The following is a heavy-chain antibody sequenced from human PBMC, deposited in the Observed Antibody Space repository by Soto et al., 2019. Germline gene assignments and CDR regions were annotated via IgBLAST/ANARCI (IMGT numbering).Heavy chain of an antibody. J-gene: IGHJ4*02. CDR2: MSPGGSVT. Sequence: EEQLVGSGGGLVQPGGSLRLSCTASGFTFSNYWMHWVRQTPGKGLVWASRMSPGGSVTDYADSVRGRITISRDNAKXXXXXXXXXXXXXXXXXXXXXXXXTXKYGVWNFWGQGTLVTVSS. D-gene: IGHD2-8*01. V-gene: IGHV3-74*01. CDR1: GFTFSNYW. CDR3: XXXXTXKYGVWNF.